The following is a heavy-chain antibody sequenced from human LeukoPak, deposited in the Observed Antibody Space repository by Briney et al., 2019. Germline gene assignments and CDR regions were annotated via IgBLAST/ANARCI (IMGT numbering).Heavy chain of an antibody. CDR3: ARGLPYYDILTGYYNNWFDP. J-gene: IGHJ5*02. V-gene: IGHV4-61*01. CDR2: IYYSGST. CDR1: GGSVSSGSYY. Sequence: SETLSLTCTVSGGSVSSGSYYWGWIRQPPGKGLEWIGYIYYSGSTNYDPSLKSRATISVDTSKNQFSLKLSSVTAADTAVYYCARGLPYYDILTGYYNNWFDPWGQGTLVTVSS. D-gene: IGHD3-9*01.